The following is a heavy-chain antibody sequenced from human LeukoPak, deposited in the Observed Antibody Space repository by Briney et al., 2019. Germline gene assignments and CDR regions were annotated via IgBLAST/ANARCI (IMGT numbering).Heavy chain of an antibody. Sequence: GGSLRLSCAASGFTFSSYGMHWVRQAPGKGLEWVAVISYDGSKKYYADSVKGRFTISRDNSKNTLYLQMNSRRVEDTAVYYCVRMDVWGQGTTVTVSS. CDR3: VRMDV. V-gene: IGHV3-30*03. CDR1: GFTFSSYG. CDR2: ISYDGSKK. J-gene: IGHJ6*02.